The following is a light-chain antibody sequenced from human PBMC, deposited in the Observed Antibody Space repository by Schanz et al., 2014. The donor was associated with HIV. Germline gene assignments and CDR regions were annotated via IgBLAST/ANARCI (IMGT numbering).Light chain of an antibody. V-gene: IGLV2-14*03. CDR1: SGDVGRYDY. CDR3: SSYTTSSTLV. CDR2: DVT. J-gene: IGLJ2*01. Sequence: QSVLTQPASVSGSLGQSITISCTGTSGDVGRYDYVSWYQQHPGQAPKLLIYDVTYRPSGISNRFSGSKSGYTASLTISGLQADDEADYYCSSYTTSSTLVFGGGTQLTVL.